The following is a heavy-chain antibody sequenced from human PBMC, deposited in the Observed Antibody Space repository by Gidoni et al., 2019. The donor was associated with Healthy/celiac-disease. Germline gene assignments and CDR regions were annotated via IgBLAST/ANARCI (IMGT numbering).Heavy chain of an antibody. CDR2: IYSGGST. Sequence: VQLVESGGGLIQPGGSLRLSCAASGFTVSSNYMSWVRQAPGKGLEGVSVIYSGGSTYYADSVKGRFTISRDNSKNTLYLQMNSLRAEDTAVYYCARAQPVAATLLFDYWGQGTLVTVSS. V-gene: IGHV3-53*01. D-gene: IGHD2-15*01. CDR3: ARAQPVAATLLFDY. CDR1: GFTVSSNY. J-gene: IGHJ4*02.